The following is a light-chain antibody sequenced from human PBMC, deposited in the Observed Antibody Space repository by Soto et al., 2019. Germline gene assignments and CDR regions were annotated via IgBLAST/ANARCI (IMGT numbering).Light chain of an antibody. J-gene: IGKJ5*01. V-gene: IGKV4-1*01. Sequence: DIVMTQSPDSLAVSLGERATINCKSSPSVLYSSNNKNYLAWYQQKPGQPPKLLIYWASTRESGVPDRFSGSGSGTDFTLTISSLEPEDFAVYYCQQRSNWPPEATFGQGTRLEN. CDR3: QQRSNWPPEAT. CDR1: PSVLYSSNNKNY. CDR2: WAS.